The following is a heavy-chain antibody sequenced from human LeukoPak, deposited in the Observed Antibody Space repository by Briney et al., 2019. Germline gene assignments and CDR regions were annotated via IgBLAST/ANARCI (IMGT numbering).Heavy chain of an antibody. V-gene: IGHV3-21*01. CDR3: ARERGYDSSGDY. Sequence: GGSLRLSCAASGFTFSSYSMNWVRQAPGKGLEWVSSISSSSSYIYYADSVKGRFTISRDNAKNSLHLQMNSLRAEDTAVYYCARERGYDSSGDYWGQGTLVTVSS. CDR1: GFTFSSYS. CDR2: ISSSSSYI. J-gene: IGHJ4*02. D-gene: IGHD3-22*01.